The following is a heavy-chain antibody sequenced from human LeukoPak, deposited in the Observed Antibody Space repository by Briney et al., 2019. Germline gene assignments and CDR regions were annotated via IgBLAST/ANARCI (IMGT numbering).Heavy chain of an antibody. CDR3: ARVDYGGTNWFDP. J-gene: IGHJ5*02. D-gene: IGHD4-23*01. Sequence: ASVKVSCKASGYTFTDYYMHWVRQAPGQRLEWMGWITPTSGGTNYAHKFQGRVTMTRDTSISTAYMELSRLRSDDTAVYYCARVDYGGTNWFDPWGQGSLVTVSS. V-gene: IGHV1-2*07. CDR1: GYTFTDYY. CDR2: ITPTSGGT.